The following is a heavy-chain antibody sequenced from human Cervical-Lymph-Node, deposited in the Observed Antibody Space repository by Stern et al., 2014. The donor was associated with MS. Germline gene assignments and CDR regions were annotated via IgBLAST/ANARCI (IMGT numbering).Heavy chain of an antibody. Sequence: VQLVESGGGLVRPGGSLRLSCAASGFTFSDYYMTWIRQAPGKGLEWLAYISSSADPMYYADSVKGRFPISRDNAENSLYLQMNSLRAEDTAVYYCARGRVSYNGMDVWGQGTTVTVS. CDR2: ISSSADPM. J-gene: IGHJ6*02. V-gene: IGHV3-11*01. CDR3: ARGRVSYNGMDV. D-gene: IGHD3-10*01. CDR1: GFTFSDYY.